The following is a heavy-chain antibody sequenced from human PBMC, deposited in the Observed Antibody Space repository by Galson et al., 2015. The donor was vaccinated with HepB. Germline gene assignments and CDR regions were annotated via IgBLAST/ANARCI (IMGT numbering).Heavy chain of an antibody. D-gene: IGHD1-1*01. J-gene: IGHJ4*02. V-gene: IGHV5-51*01. CDR1: GYSFTSYW. CDR2: IYPGDSDT. CDR3: ARRTDSETYYFDY. Sequence: QSGAEVKKPGESLKISCKGSGYSFTSYWIGWVRQMPGKGLEWMGIIYPGDSDTRYSPAFQGQVTISADKSISTAYLQGSSLKAPDTAMYYCARRTDSETYYFDYWGQGTLVTVSS.